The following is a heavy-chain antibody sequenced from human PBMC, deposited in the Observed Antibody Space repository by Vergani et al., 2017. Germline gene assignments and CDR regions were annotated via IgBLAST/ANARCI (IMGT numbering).Heavy chain of an antibody. CDR2: INPSGGST. J-gene: IGHJ6*02. Sequence: QVQLVQSGAEVKKPGASVKVSCKASGYTFTSYYMHWVRQAPGQGLEWMGIINPSGGSTSYAQKFQGRVTMTRDTSTSTVYMELSSLRSEDTAVYYCARLGNYVASTGYYYYGMDVWGQGTTVTVSS. D-gene: IGHD1-7*01. CDR1: GYTFTSYY. CDR3: ARLGNYVASTGYYYYGMDV. V-gene: IGHV1-46*01.